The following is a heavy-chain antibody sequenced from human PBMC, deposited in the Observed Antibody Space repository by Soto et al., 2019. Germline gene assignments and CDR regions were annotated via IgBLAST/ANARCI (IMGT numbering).Heavy chain of an antibody. CDR2: ISSDSRYI. Sequence: EVQLVESGGGLVQPGGSLRLSCAASGFTLSNYAVNWVRQAPGKGLEWVSYISSDSRYIYYGDSVKGRFTISRDNAKYSVYLQMNSLRDEATAVNYCARIKLVEFLFINVDVYDMDVWGQGTTVTVSS. J-gene: IGHJ6*02. CDR1: GFTLSNYA. V-gene: IGHV3-48*02. D-gene: IGHD3-16*01. CDR3: ARIKLVEFLFINVDVYDMDV.